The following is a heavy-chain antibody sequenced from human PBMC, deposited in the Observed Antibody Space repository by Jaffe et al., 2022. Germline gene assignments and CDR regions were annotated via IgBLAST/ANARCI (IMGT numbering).Heavy chain of an antibody. J-gene: IGHJ4*02. Sequence: EVQLVESGGGLVKPGGSLRLSCAASGFTFSSYSMNWVRQAPGKGLEWVSSISSSSSYIYYADSVKGRFTISRDNAKNSLYLQMNSLRAEDTAVYYCARDLADCSSTSCYIFDYWGQGTLVTVSS. V-gene: IGHV3-21*01. CDR3: ARDLADCSSTSCYIFDY. CDR2: ISSSSSYI. CDR1: GFTFSSYS. D-gene: IGHD2-2*02.